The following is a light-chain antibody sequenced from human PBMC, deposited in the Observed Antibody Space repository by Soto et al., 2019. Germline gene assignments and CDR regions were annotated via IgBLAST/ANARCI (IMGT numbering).Light chain of an antibody. J-gene: IGKJ4*01. CDR3: QQSYSTPLT. Sequence: DIQMTQSPSSLSASVGDRVTINCRASQSISSYLNWYQQKPGKAPKLLIYAASSLQSGVPSRFSGSGSGTDFTLTISSLQPADFATYYCQQSYSTPLTFGGGTKVEIK. CDR2: AAS. CDR1: QSISSY. V-gene: IGKV1-39*01.